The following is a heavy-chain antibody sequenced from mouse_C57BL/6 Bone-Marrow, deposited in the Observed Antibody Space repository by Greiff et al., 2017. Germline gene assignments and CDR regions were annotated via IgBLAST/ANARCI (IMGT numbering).Heavy chain of an antibody. V-gene: IGHV1-64*01. CDR3: ARSYDYDDYTMDY. Sequence: QVQLKQPGAELVKPGASVKLSCKASGYTFTNYWMHWVKQRPGQGLEWIGMMHPNGGSPDYNEKVKSEATLSVDKTSRTAYMEHSSLTSEESAVYYCARSYDYDDYTMDYWGQGTSVTVSS. J-gene: IGHJ4*01. CDR2: MHPNGGSP. CDR1: GYTFTNYW. D-gene: IGHD2-4*01.